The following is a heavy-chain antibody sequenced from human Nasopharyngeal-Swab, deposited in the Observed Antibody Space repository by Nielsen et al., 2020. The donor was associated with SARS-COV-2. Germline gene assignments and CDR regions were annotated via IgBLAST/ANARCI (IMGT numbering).Heavy chain of an antibody. V-gene: IGHV3-30*18. J-gene: IGHJ6*02. D-gene: IGHD2-21*02. CDR2: ISYDGSNK. CDR3: AKNKAGGGDCYSCYYGMDV. Sequence: GGSLRLSCAASGFTFSSYGMHWFRQAPGKGLEWVAVISYDGSNKYYADSVKGRFTISRDNSKNTLYLQMNSLRAEDTAVYYCAKNKAGGGDCYSCYYGMDVWGQGTTVTVSS. CDR1: GFTFSSYG.